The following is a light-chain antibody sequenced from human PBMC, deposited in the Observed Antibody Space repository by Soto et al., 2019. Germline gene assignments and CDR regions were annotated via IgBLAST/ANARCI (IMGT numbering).Light chain of an antibody. J-gene: IGLJ2*01. CDR3: CSYAGSYTVV. CDR2: DVS. Sequence: QSALTQPRSVSGSPGQSVTISCTGTSSDVGGYNYVFWYQQHPGKAPKLMIYDVSKRPSGVPDRFSGSKSGNTASLTISGLQAEDEADYYCCSYAGSYTVVFGGATKLTVL. CDR1: SSDVGGYNY. V-gene: IGLV2-11*01.